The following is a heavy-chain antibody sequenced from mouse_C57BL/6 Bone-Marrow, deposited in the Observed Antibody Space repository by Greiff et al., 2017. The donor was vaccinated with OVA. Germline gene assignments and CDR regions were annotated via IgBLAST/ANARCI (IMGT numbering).Heavy chain of an antibody. CDR3: ARWSAYWYFDV. Sequence: QVQLQQSGAELVKPGASVKISCKASGYAFSSYWMNWVKQRPGKGLEWIGQIYPGDGDTNYNGKFKGKATLTADKASSTAYMQLSSLTSEDSAVYFCARWSAYWYFDVWGTGTTVTVSS. CDR1: GYAFSSYW. V-gene: IGHV1-80*01. D-gene: IGHD6-1*01. J-gene: IGHJ1*03. CDR2: IYPGDGDT.